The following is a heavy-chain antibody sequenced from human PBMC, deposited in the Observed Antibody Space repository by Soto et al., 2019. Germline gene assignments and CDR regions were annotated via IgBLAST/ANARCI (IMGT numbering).Heavy chain of an antibody. J-gene: IGHJ3*02. CDR2: ISAYNGNT. D-gene: IGHD3-10*01. CDR1: GYTFTSYG. Sequence: ASVKVSCKASGYTFTSYGISWVRQAPGQGLEWMGWISAYNGNTNYAQKFQGRVTMTTDTSTSTAYMELRSLRSDDTAVYYCARDKIWFGEPYDAFDIWGQGTMVTVSS. CDR3: ARDKIWFGEPYDAFDI. V-gene: IGHV1-18*01.